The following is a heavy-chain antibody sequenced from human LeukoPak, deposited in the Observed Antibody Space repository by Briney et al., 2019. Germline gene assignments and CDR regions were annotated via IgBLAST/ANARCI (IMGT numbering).Heavy chain of an antibody. Sequence: GESLKISCKGSGYSFTSYWISWVRQMPGKGLEWMGRIDPSDSYTNYSPSFQGHVTISADKSISTAYLRWSSLKASDTAMYYCARHERVVVVANHGMDVWGKGTTVTVSS. CDR1: GYSFTSYW. CDR2: IDPSDSYT. D-gene: IGHD2-15*01. J-gene: IGHJ6*04. CDR3: ARHERVVVVANHGMDV. V-gene: IGHV5-10-1*01.